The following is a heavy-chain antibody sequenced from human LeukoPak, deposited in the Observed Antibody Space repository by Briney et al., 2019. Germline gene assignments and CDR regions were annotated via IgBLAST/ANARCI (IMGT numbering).Heavy chain of an antibody. V-gene: IGHV3-48*01. D-gene: IGHD1-1*01. J-gene: IGHJ4*02. Sequence: QSGGSLRLSCAGSGFTFNDYVMHWVRQAPGKGLEWVSYIRSSGSPIYYADSVKGRFTISRDNAKNSLYLQMDSLRAEDTAVYYCVRDPNALDYWGQGTLVTVSS. CDR3: VRDPNALDY. CDR2: IRSSGSPI. CDR1: GFTFNDYV.